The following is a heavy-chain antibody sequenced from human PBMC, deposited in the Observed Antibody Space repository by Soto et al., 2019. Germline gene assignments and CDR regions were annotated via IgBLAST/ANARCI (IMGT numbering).Heavy chain of an antibody. CDR1: GFTFSDYC. CDR3: ARAMGSYDAFDI. J-gene: IGHJ3*02. CDR2: ISDGGNTI. V-gene: IGHV3-11*01. D-gene: IGHD1-26*01. Sequence: GGSLRLSCAASGFTFSDYCMSWIRQAPGKGLEWVSYISDGGNTIYYADSVKGRFTISRDNAKNSLYLQMNSLRAEDSAVYYCARAMGSYDAFDIWGQGTMVTVSS.